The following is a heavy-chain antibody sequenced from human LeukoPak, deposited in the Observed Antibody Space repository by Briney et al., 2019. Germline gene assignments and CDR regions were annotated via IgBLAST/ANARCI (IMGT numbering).Heavy chain of an antibody. CDR1: GFNVSSIY. CDR2: IYSGGST. V-gene: IGHV3-53*01. CDR3: ARTPRNYYYYMDV. Sequence: GGSLRLSCAASGFNVSSIYMSWVRQAPGKGLEWASVIYSGGSTYYADSVKGRFTISRDNSKNTLYLQMNSLRAEGTAVYYCARTPRNYYYYMDVWGKGTTVTVSS. J-gene: IGHJ6*03.